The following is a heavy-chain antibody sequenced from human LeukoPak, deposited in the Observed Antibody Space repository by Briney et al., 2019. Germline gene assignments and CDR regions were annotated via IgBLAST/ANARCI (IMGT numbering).Heavy chain of an antibody. D-gene: IGHD2-8*01. J-gene: IGHJ4*02. CDR3: ARLYCSNGVCHIDY. CDR1: EYCFTTYW. CDR2: IYPGDSDI. V-gene: IGHV5-51*03. Sequence: GESLKISCKASEYCFTTYWIGWVRHRPGKGLERIGMIYPGDSDIIYSPSFRGQVTISADKSVRTAYLQWSSLKASDTAMYYCARLYCSNGVCHIDYWGQGTLVTVSS.